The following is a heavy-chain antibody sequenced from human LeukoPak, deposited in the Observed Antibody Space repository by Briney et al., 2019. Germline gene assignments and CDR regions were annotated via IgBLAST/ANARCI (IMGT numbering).Heavy chain of an antibody. Sequence: SETLSLTCTVSGGSITSYYWSWIRQPPGKGLEWIGYIYYSGSTNYNPSLKSRVTISVDTSKNQFSLKLSSVTAADTAVYYCARLLYDAFDIWGQGTMVTVSS. V-gene: IGHV4-59*01. CDR2: IYYSGST. CDR1: GGSITSYY. CDR3: ARLLYDAFDI. D-gene: IGHD2-15*01. J-gene: IGHJ3*02.